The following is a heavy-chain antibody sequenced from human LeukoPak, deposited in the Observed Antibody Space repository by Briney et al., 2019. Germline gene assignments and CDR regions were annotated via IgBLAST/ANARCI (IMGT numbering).Heavy chain of an antibody. J-gene: IGHJ4*02. CDR3: ARHRERWTLDY. D-gene: IGHD5-24*01. CDR2: IYPGDSDT. V-gene: IGHV5-51*01. Sequence: GGALKISFRGAGCSFTSYCIGWVRRMPGKGLEGMGVIYPGDSDTRYSAAFQGQVTISADKSISTAYLQWSSLKASDTAMYYCARHRERWTLDYWGQGTLVTVSS. CDR1: GCSFTSYC.